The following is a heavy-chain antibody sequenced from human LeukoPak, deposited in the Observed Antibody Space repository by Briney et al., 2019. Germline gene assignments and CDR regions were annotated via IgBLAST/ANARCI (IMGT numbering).Heavy chain of an antibody. CDR2: IYYSGST. CDR1: GGSISSGGYH. V-gene: IGHV4-31*03. J-gene: IGHJ4*02. Sequence: SETLSLTCTVSGGSISSGGYHWSWIRQHPGKGLEWIGYIYYSGSTYYNPSLKSRVTISVDTSKNQFSLKLSSVTAADTAVYCCARGTEDIVATAYYFDYWGQGTLVTVSS. D-gene: IGHD5-12*01. CDR3: ARGTEDIVATAYYFDY.